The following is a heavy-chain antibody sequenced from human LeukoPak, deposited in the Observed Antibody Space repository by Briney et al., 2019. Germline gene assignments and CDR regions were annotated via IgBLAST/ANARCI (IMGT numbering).Heavy chain of an antibody. CDR1: AGTYSSYS. CDR3: ARVPGYCSSTSCGGWDYYGMDV. V-gene: IGHV1-69*01. D-gene: IGHD2-2*01. J-gene: IGHJ6*02. CDR2: IIPIFGTA. Sequence: SVKLSCNPSAGTYSSYSIFCVPQAPGQGLECMGGIIPIFGTANYAQKFQGRVTITADESTSTAYMELSSLRSEDTAVYYCARVPGYCSSTSCGGWDYYGMDVWGQGTTVTVSS.